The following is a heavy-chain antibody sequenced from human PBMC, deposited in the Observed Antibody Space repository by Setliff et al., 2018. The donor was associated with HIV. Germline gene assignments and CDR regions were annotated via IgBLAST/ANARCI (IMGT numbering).Heavy chain of an antibody. Sequence: SETLSLTCAVYGGSSSGYYWSCIRQPPGKGLDWIGEINHSGSTNYNPSLKSRVTISLDPSKNQFSLKLSSVTAADTAVFYCASGPNPGAYFDYWGQGTLVTVSS. CDR1: GGSSSGYY. CDR3: ASGPNPGAYFDY. J-gene: IGHJ4*02. V-gene: IGHV4-34*01. D-gene: IGHD2-8*01. CDR2: INHSGST.